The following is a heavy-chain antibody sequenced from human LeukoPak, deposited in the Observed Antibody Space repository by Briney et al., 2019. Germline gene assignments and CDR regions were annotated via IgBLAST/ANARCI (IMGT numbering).Heavy chain of an antibody. J-gene: IGHJ4*02. CDR2: INPDSGGT. D-gene: IGHD1-1*01. CDR3: ARDRDTISTTDAGGDHFHL. CDR1: GYTFTNYD. V-gene: IGHV1-2*02. Sequence: AASVKVSCKASGYTFTNYDINWVRPAPGQGLEWVGWINPDSGGTNYAENFQGRVTMTRDTSISTAYMELSGLRSDDTAVYYCARDRDTISTTDAGGDHFHLWGQGTLVTVSS.